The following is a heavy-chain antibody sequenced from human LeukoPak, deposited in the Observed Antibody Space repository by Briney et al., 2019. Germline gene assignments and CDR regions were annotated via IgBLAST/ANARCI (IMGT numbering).Heavy chain of an antibody. J-gene: IGHJ4*02. CDR2: INGDGSST. CDR1: GFSFSTYW. Sequence: GGSLSLSCAASGFSFSTYWMHGCRQVPGKGLVWVSRINGDGSSTNYAASVKVRFTISRDNATKTLYLQMDSLIAEDTAAYYCARDPSYGLECWGLGTLVTVSS. D-gene: IGHD3-16*01. CDR3: ARDPSYGLEC. V-gene: IGHV3-74*01.